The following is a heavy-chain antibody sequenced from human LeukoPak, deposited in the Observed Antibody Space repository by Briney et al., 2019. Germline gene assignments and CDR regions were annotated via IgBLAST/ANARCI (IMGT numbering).Heavy chain of an antibody. CDR1: EFTFSSYG. D-gene: IGHD2-15*01. J-gene: IGHJ4*02. CDR2: ISGNTANT. V-gene: IGHV3-23*01. Sequence: GGSLRLSCAASEFTFSSYGMSWVRQAPGKGLEWVSWISGNTANTYYADSVQGRFSISRDNSKNTLYLQMYSLRAEDTAVYYCASTHLGYCSSVSCQNDYWGQGTLVTVSS. CDR3: ASTHLGYCSSVSCQNDY.